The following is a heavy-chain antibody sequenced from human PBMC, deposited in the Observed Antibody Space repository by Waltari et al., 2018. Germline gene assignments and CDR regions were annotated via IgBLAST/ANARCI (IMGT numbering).Heavy chain of an antibody. CDR3: ATLLYSRGDY. D-gene: IGHD3-3*01. J-gene: IGHJ4*02. V-gene: IGHV3-7*02. Sequence: EVQLVESGGGLVQPGGSLRLSCAASGFTFSSYWMTWVGQAQGKGLEWVANIKEDGSEKYYVDSVKGRFTISRDNAKNSLYLQMNSLRVEDTAVYYCATLLYSRGDYWGQGTLVTVSS. CDR2: IKEDGSEK. CDR1: GFTFSSYW.